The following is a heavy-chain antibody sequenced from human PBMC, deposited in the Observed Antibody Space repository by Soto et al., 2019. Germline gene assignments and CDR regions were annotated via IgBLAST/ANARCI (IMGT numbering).Heavy chain of an antibody. CDR2: INTDGSST. CDR1: GFTFSSHW. CDR3: ARGGGFRLDY. Sequence: EVQLVESGGGLVQPGGSLRLSCAASGFTFSSHWMHWVRQAPGEGLVWVSGINTDGSSTSYAASVKGRLTISRDNAKNTLYLQMNSLRAEDTAVYYCARGGGFRLDYWGQGILVTVSS. D-gene: IGHD3-16*01. J-gene: IGHJ4*02. V-gene: IGHV3-74*02.